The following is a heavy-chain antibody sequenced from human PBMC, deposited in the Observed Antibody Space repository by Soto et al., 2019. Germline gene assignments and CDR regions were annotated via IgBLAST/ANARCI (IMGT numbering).Heavy chain of an antibody. CDR2: IYYSGST. CDR3: ATYSGYDWEGDY. J-gene: IGHJ4*02. V-gene: IGHV4-31*03. D-gene: IGHD5-12*01. CDR1: GGSISSGGYY. Sequence: SETLSLTCTVSGGSISSGGYYWSWIRQHPGKGLEWIGYIYYSGSTYYNPSLKSRVTISVDTSKNQFSLKLSSVTDADTAVYYCATYSGYDWEGDYWGQGTLVTVSS.